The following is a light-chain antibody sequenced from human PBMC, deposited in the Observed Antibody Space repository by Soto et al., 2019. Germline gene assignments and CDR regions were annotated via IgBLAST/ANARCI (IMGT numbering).Light chain of an antibody. CDR3: SSYTSSSTLGV. V-gene: IGLV2-14*01. J-gene: IGLJ1*01. CDR1: SSDVGGYNY. CDR2: DVS. Sequence: VLTQPASVSGSPGQSITISCTGTSSDVGGYNYVSWYQQHPGKAPKLMIYDVSNRPSGVSNRFSGSKSGNTASLTISGLQAEDEADYYCSSYTSSSTLGVFGTGTRSPS.